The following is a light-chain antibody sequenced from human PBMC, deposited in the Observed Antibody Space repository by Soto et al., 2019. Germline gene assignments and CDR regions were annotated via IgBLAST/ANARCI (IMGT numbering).Light chain of an antibody. CDR1: SIDVGGYNF. V-gene: IGLV2-8*01. J-gene: IGLJ1*01. CDR2: EVS. Sequence: QSALTQPPSASGSPGQSVTISCTGTSIDVGGYNFVSWYQQHPGKAPKLMIYEVSKRPSGVPDRFSGSKSDNTASLTVSGLQAEDEADYYCSSYAGSNNRYVFGTGTKLIVL. CDR3: SSYAGSNNRYV.